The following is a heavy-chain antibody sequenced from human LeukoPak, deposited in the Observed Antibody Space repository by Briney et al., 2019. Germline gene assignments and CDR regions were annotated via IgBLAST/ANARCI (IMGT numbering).Heavy chain of an antibody. CDR1: GGSFSGYY. J-gene: IGHJ3*02. D-gene: IGHD1-26*01. CDR2: INHSGST. CDR3: AREDSGSYEKEDAFDI. V-gene: IGHV4-34*01. Sequence: SETLSLTCAVHGGSFSGYYWSWIRQPPGKGLEWIGEINHSGSTNYNPSLKSRVTISVDTSKNQFSLKLSSVTAADTAVYYCAREDSGSYEKEDAFDIWGQGTMVTVSS.